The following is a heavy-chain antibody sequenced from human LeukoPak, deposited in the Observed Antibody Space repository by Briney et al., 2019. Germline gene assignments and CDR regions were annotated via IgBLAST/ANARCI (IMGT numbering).Heavy chain of an antibody. CDR3: ARGFCSSSSCHFYFDY. Sequence: PSETLSLTCGVYGGSFSGYYWNWIRQSPGKGLEWIGEINHSGSTNYNPSLKSRVTISVDMSKNQFFLKLNSVTAADTAVYYCARGFCSSSSCHFYFDYWGQGTLVTVSS. D-gene: IGHD2-2*01. J-gene: IGHJ4*02. CDR1: GGSFSGYY. V-gene: IGHV4-34*01. CDR2: INHSGST.